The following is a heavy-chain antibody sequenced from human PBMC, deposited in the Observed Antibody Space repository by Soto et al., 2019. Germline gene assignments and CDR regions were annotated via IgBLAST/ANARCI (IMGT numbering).Heavy chain of an antibody. CDR1: GFTFSTYT. J-gene: IGHJ3*02. D-gene: IGHD1-26*01. V-gene: IGHV3-64*05. CDR3: VRDQAASGTSWAFDI. Sequence: PGGSLRLSCSASGFTFSTYTMHWVRQTPGKGLEYVSSIWGHGRITFYADSVRGRFTISRDNSKNTLFVQMKSLRVDDTGVYYCVRDQAASGTSWAFDIWGQGTPVT. CDR2: IWGHGRIT.